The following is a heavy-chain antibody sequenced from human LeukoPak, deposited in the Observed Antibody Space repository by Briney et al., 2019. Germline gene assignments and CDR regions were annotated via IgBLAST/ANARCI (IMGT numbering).Heavy chain of an antibody. CDR2: IYHSGST. Sequence: SETLSLTCTVSGYSISSGYYWGWIRQPPGKGLEWIGSIYHSGSTYYNPSLKSRVTISVDTSKNQFSLKLSSVTAADTAVYYCARGPTYYYDSSGSEFDYWGQGTLVTVSS. V-gene: IGHV4-38-2*02. CDR3: ARGPTYYYDSSGSEFDY. CDR1: GYSISSGYY. D-gene: IGHD3-22*01. J-gene: IGHJ4*02.